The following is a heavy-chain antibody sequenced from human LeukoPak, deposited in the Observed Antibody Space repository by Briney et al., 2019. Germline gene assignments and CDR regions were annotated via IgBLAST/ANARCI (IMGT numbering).Heavy chain of an antibody. CDR1: GGSFSGYY. V-gene: IGHV4-34*01. Sequence: PSETLSLTCAVYGGSFSGYYWSWIRQPPGKGLEWMGEINHSGSTNYNPSLKSRVTISVDTSKNQFSLKLSSVTAADTAVYYCARGRPNYYDSSGYIYYFDYWGQGTLVTVSS. D-gene: IGHD3-22*01. CDR3: ARGRPNYYDSSGYIYYFDY. CDR2: INHSGST. J-gene: IGHJ4*02.